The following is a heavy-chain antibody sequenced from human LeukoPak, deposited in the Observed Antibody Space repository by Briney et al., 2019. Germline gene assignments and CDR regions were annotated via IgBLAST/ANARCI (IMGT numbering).Heavy chain of an antibody. D-gene: IGHD2-8*01. V-gene: IGHV1-46*01. Sequence: ASVKVSCKASGYIFTTYSIYWVRQAPGQGLEWIGMINPRGDATTYAQKFQGRVTMTSDTSTTTIYMELSSLKSEDTGLYYCARKWSSRDWFDPWGQGTLVTVSS. CDR2: INPRGDAT. CDR1: GYIFTTYS. J-gene: IGHJ5*02. CDR3: ARKWSSRDWFDP.